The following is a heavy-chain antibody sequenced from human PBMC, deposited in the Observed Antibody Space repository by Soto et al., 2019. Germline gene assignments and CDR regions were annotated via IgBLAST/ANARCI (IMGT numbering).Heavy chain of an antibody. J-gene: IGHJ4*02. CDR1: GFTFSSYS. V-gene: IGHV3-21*01. CDR3: ASALRYFDWPSRTIDY. Sequence: GGSLRLSCAASGFTFSSYSMNWVRQAPGKGLEWVSSISSSSSYIYYADSVKGRFTISRDNAKNSLYLQMNSLRAEDTAVYYCASALRYFDWPSRTIDYWGQGTLVTVSS. CDR2: ISSSSSYI. D-gene: IGHD3-9*01.